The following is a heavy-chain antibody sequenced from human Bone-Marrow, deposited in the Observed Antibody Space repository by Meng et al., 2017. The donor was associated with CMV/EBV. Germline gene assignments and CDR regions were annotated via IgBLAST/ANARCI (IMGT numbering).Heavy chain of an antibody. CDR2: ISFDGENK. CDR3: AGGKVPNYPGSLGDSVGF. Sequence: GGSLRLSCVASGFTFSSYHMHWVRQAPGKGLEWVAVISFDGENKFYLDSVKGRFSISRDKFENTLYLQMNSLRRYDTAVYFCAGGKVPNYPGSLGDSVGFWGQGTMVTVSS. J-gene: IGHJ3*01. V-gene: IGHV3-30*03. CDR1: GFTFSSYH. D-gene: IGHD1-26*01.